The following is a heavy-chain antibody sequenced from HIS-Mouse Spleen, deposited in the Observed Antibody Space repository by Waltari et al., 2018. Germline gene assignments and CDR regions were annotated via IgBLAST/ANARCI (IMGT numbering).Heavy chain of an antibody. Sequence: QVQLQQWVAGLLKPSETLSLTCAVYGGSFSGYYWSWIRQPPAKGLGWIGGINHSGSANYNPSLKSRVTISVDTSKNQCSLKRSSVTAADTAVYYCGRYSNASSVGGPRHYSFDYWGQGTLVTVPS. CDR2: INHSGSA. V-gene: IGHV4-34*01. CDR1: GGSFSGYY. CDR3: GRYSNASSVGGPRHYSFDY. D-gene: IGHD1-26*01. J-gene: IGHJ4*02.